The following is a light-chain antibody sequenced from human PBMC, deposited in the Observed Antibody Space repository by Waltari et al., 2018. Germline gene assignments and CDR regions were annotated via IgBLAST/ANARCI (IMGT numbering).Light chain of an antibody. CDR1: QNVYNDY. Sequence: DIVLTQSPGTLSLSPGERATHSCRASQNVYNDYLAWYQQKPGQPPRLLIYDASSRATGIPDRFSGSGSGTDFTLTISRLEPEDSAMYYCRQYGAAPLTFGGGTKVEIK. J-gene: IGKJ4*01. CDR2: DAS. V-gene: IGKV3-20*01. CDR3: RQYGAAPLT.